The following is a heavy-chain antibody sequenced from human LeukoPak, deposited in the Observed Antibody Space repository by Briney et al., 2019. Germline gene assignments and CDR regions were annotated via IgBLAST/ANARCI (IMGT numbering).Heavy chain of an antibody. Sequence: SETLSLTCTVSGGSTSSYYWSWIRQPPGKGLEWIGYIYYSGSTNYNPSLKSRVTISVDTSKNQFSLKLSSVTAADTAVYYCAGYSYGLDVWGQGTTVTVSS. CDR2: IYYSGST. D-gene: IGHD5-18*01. CDR3: AGYSYGLDV. V-gene: IGHV4-59*01. CDR1: GGSTSSYY. J-gene: IGHJ6*02.